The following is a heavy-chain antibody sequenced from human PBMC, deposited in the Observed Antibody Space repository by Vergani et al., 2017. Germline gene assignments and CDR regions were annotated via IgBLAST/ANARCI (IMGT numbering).Heavy chain of an antibody. J-gene: IGHJ6*02. CDR2: IHHSGDT. CDR3: ARHRGSGGLFPSSYFYGMDV. D-gene: IGHD3-10*01. Sequence: QVQLQESGPGLVKPSETLTLTCDVSDSSIMTNPYWGWFRQSPGKGLEWIGWIHHSGDTHYNSSLKSRVSISIVSSSNFSLSLSSVTAADTAIYYCARHRGSGGLFPSSYFYGMDVWGHGTTVTVSS. V-gene: IGHV4-38-2*01. CDR1: DSSIMTNPY.